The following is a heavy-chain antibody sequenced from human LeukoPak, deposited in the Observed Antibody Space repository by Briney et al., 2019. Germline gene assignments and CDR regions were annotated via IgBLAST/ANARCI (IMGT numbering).Heavy chain of an antibody. Sequence: GGSLRLSCAASGFTFSSHSMTWVRQAPGKGLEWVSHISGGSSSVYYADSVKGRFTISRDNAKNSLYLQMNSLRDEDTAVYYCARKYGGYADYWGQGTLVTVSS. V-gene: IGHV3-48*02. J-gene: IGHJ4*02. CDR2: ISGGSSSV. D-gene: IGHD5-12*01. CDR3: ARKYGGYADY. CDR1: GFTFSSHS.